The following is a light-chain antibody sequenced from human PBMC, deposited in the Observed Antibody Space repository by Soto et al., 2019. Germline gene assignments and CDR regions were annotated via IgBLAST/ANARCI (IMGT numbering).Light chain of an antibody. Sequence: NFMLTQPHSVSESQGKTVTLSSTDTSGTVANYVQWYQQRQGNAPTTVIYKNNERPSGVPDRYSGSGSIDSSSNSAFLTISGLQTEDEADYYCQSSDSKGYVFGTGTKLTVL. J-gene: IGLJ1*01. CDR3: QSSDSKGYV. CDR2: KNN. V-gene: IGLV6-57*02. CDR1: SGTVANY.